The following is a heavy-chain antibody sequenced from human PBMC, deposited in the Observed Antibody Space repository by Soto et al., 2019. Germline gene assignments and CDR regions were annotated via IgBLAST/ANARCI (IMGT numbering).Heavy chain of an antibody. CDR1: GGFVTSGSYY. D-gene: IGHD2-21*02. J-gene: IGHJ3*02. V-gene: IGHV4-34*01. CDR3: ARDERGTATTVVDAFDI. Sequence: QVQLQQWGAGLLKPSETLSLTCAVYGGFVTSGSYYCSWIRQPPGKGLEWVGEMSHSGGTHFNPYLQSRVTISVDSSQNQFTMKMISVNSAATDVYSCARDERGTATTVVDAFDIWGPGTMVTVSS. CDR2: MSHSGGT.